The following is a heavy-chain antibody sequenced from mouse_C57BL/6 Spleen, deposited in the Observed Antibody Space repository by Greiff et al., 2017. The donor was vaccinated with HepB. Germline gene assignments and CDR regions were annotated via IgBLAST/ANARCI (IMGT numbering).Heavy chain of an antibody. CDR2: ISYDGSN. CDR3: ARGGFDY. CDR1: GYSITSGYY. Sequence: EVKLEESGPGLVKPSQSLSLTCSVTGYSITSGYYWNWIRQFPGNQLEWMGYISYDGSNNYNPSLKNRISITRDTSKNQFFLKLNSVTTEDTATYYCARGGFDYWGQGTTLTVSS. J-gene: IGHJ2*01. V-gene: IGHV3-6*01.